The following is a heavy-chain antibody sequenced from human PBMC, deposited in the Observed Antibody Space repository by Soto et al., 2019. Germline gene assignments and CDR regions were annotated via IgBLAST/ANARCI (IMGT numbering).Heavy chain of an antibody. CDR2: ISGTSETI. CDR3: AKDFKISGGHYGSLNYYYGMDV. V-gene: IGHV3-48*01. Sequence: DVQLVESGGGLVKPGGSLRLSCAASGFNFHTYTMTWVRQAPGKGLEWVSYISGTSETIFYADSVKGRFTISRDNAKSALYLQMNSLRPEDTAVYYCAKDFKISGGHYGSLNYYYGMDVWGQGTTVTVSS. D-gene: IGHD3-10*01. J-gene: IGHJ6*02. CDR1: GFNFHTYT.